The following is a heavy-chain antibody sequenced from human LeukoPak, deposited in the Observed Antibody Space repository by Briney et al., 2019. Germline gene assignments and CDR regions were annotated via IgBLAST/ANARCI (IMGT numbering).Heavy chain of an antibody. CDR3: ARGQPPTDTSGYQYDY. J-gene: IGHJ4*02. Sequence: PSETLSLTCTVSGGSISSSPWYNWVRQPPGKGLEWIGEINHNGSTHYNPSLKSRVTISVDTSKNQFSLKVSSVTAADTAVYYCARGQPPTDTSGYQYDYWGQGTLVTVSS. V-gene: IGHV4-4*02. D-gene: IGHD3-22*01. CDR2: INHNGST. CDR1: GGSISSSPW.